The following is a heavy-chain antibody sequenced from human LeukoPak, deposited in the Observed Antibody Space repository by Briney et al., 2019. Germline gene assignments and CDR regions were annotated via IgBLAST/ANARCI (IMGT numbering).Heavy chain of an antibody. CDR1: GFTFSSYS. D-gene: IGHD6-13*01. CDR2: ISSSSSYI. V-gene: IGHV3-21*01. CDR3: ARFLAAAGTGADY. Sequence: PGGSLRLSCAASGFTFSSYSMNWVRQAPGKGLEWVSSISSSSSYIYYADSVKGRFTISRDNAKNSLYLQMNSLRAEDTAVYYCARFLAAAGTGADYWGQGTLVTVSS. J-gene: IGHJ4*02.